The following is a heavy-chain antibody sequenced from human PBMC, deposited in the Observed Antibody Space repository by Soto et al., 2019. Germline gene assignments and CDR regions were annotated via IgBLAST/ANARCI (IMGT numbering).Heavy chain of an antibody. Sequence: PGGSLRLSCEASGFIFSNNGMHWVRQTPGKGLEWVAFMSYDGSDTFYADSVKGRFTISRDNSKNTLFLHMSNLRAEDTAMYYCTIVRVADSALDHWGQGTLVTVSS. CDR2: MSYDGSDT. CDR3: TIVRVADSALDH. V-gene: IGHV3-30*02. J-gene: IGHJ4*02. D-gene: IGHD3-10*02. CDR1: GFIFSNNG.